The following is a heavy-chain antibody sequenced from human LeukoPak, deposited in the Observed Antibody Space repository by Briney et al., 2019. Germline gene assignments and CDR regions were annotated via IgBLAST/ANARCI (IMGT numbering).Heavy chain of an antibody. Sequence: GGSLRLSCAASGFTVSSNYMSWVRQAPGKGLEWVSVIYSGGSTYYADSVKGRFTISRDNSKNTLYLQMNSLRAEDTAVYYCANKRRDRGGRIYYYYGMDVWGQGTTVTVSS. D-gene: IGHD2-15*01. CDR1: GFTVSSNY. V-gene: IGHV3-53*01. CDR3: ANKRRDRGGRIYYYYGMDV. CDR2: IYSGGST. J-gene: IGHJ6*02.